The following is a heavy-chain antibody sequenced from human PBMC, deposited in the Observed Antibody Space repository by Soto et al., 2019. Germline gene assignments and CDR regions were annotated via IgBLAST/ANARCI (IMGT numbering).Heavy chain of an antibody. Sequence: TSETLSLTCAVSGDSVSNDNYYWSWIRQPPGKGLEWIGYIYYSGTTNYNSYLKSRLSLSVDMSKNQFSLKLASVTAADTAVYFCARSQRGRTAFTFDYWGQGALVTVS. CDR1: GDSVSNDNYY. D-gene: IGHD3-16*01. V-gene: IGHV4-61*01. CDR2: IYYSGTT. CDR3: ARSQRGRTAFTFDY. J-gene: IGHJ4*02.